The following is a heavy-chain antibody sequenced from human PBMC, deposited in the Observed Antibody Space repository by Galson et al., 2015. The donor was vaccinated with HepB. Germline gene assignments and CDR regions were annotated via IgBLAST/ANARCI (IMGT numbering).Heavy chain of an antibody. CDR1: GFTFSDYY. CDR2: ISSSSSYT. CDR3: ARDFHGSGTIPGYWYFDL. V-gene: IGHV3-11*06. D-gene: IGHD3-10*01. J-gene: IGHJ2*01. Sequence: SLRLSCAASGFTFSDYYMSWIRQAPGKGLEWVSYISSSSSYTNYADSVKGRFTISRDNAKNSLYLQMNSLRAEDTAVYYCARDFHGSGTIPGYWYFDLWGRGTLFAVSS.